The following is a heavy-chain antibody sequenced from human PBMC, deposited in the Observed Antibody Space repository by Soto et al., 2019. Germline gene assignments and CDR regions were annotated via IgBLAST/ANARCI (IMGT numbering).Heavy chain of an antibody. CDR1: RISFSDYH. V-gene: IGHV3-21*01. D-gene: IGHD3-22*01. J-gene: IGHJ4*02. CDR2: ITSSSRFI. CDR3: AGTYDPADY. Sequence: EVHLVESGGGLVKPGGSLRLSCAASRISFSDYHMNWVRQAPGKGLEWVASITSSSRFINYADSVKGRFIISRDNTKNSLHLQMNSLRGEDTAVYYCAGTYDPADYWGQGTLVTVSS.